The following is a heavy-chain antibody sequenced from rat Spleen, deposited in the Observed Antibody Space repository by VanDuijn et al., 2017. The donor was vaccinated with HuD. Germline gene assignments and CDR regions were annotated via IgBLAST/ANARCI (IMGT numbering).Heavy chain of an antibody. Sequence: EVQLVESGGGLVQPGRSLKLSCAASGFTFSNYDMAWVRQAPTKGLEWVATISYDGSSTYYRDSVKGRFTISRDNAKSTLYLQMDSLRSEDTATYYCARQYYGSYGVMDAWGQGASVTVSS. CDR1: GFTFSNYD. V-gene: IGHV5-7*01. CDR3: ARQYYGSYGVMDA. CDR2: ISYDGSST. J-gene: IGHJ4*01. D-gene: IGHD1-3*01.